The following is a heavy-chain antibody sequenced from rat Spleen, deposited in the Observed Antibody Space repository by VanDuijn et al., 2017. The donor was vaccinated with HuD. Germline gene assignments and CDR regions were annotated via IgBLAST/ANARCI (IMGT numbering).Heavy chain of an antibody. J-gene: IGHJ3*01. V-gene: IGHV5-29*01. CDR3: ASRTGNWFAY. D-gene: IGHD5-1*01. CDR2: ISYDGRRT. CDR1: GFTFSNYD. Sequence: SMKLSCAASGFTFSNYDMAWVRQAPTKGLEWVTTISYDGRRTYYRDSVKGRFTISRDNAKSTLYLQMDSLRSEDTATYYCASRTGNWFAYWGQGTLVTVSS.